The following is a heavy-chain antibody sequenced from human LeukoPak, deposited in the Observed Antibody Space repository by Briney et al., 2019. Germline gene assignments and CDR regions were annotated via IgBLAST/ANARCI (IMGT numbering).Heavy chain of an antibody. CDR3: ATSPGFWATSPFDY. D-gene: IGHD3-10*01. V-gene: IGHV3-15*01. CDR1: GFTFNNAW. CDR2: IKSKTDGGTT. Sequence: GGSLRLSCAASGFTFNNAWMNWVRQAPGKGLEWVGLIKSKTDGGTTDYAAPVKGRFTIPRDDSENTVYLQMNSLKTEDTAVYFCATSPGFWATSPFDYWGQGTQAIISS. J-gene: IGHJ4*02.